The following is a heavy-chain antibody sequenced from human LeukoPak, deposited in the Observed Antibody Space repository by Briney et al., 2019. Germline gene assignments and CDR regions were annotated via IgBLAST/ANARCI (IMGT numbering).Heavy chain of an antibody. CDR1: GYTFTSYD. CDR3: ARGWDSSSWYGDYYYYGMDV. D-gene: IGHD6-13*01. V-gene: IGHV1-8*01. J-gene: IGHJ6*02. Sequence: RWASVKVSCKASGYTFTSYDINWVRQATGQGLEWMGWMNPNSGNTGYAQKFQGRVTMTRNTSISTAYMELSSLRSEDTAVYYCARGWDSSSWYGDYYYYGMDVWGQGTTVTVSS. CDR2: MNPNSGNT.